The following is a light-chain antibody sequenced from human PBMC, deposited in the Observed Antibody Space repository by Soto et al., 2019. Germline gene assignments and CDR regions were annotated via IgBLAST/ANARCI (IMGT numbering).Light chain of an antibody. CDR3: QQYNSHRLT. V-gene: IGKV1-5*03. CDR1: QSITTW. CDR2: KAS. J-gene: IGKJ4*01. Sequence: DIQMTQSPSTLSASVGDRVTITCRASQSITTWLAWYQQKPGEAPRLLIYKASSLEIGVPSRFSGSGSGTEFTLTISNLQPDDSASYYCQQYNSHRLTFGGGTKVEIK.